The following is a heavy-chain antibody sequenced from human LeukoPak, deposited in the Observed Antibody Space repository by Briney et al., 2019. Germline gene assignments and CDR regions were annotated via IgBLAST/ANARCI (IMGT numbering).Heavy chain of an antibody. Sequence: SETLSLTCTVSGGSISSSSYYWGWIRQPPGKGLEWIGSIYYSGSTYHNPSLKSRVTISVDTSKNQFSLKLSSVTAADTAVYYCARDYGDYAYYFVYWGQGTLVTVSS. D-gene: IGHD4-17*01. J-gene: IGHJ4*02. V-gene: IGHV4-39*01. CDR3: ARDYGDYAYYFVY. CDR1: GGSISSSSYY. CDR2: IYYSGST.